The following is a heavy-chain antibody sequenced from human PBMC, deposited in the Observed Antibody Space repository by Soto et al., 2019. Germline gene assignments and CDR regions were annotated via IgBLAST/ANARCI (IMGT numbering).Heavy chain of an antibody. D-gene: IGHD5-12*01. J-gene: IGHJ4*02. CDR2: IYHSGST. V-gene: IGHV4-30-2*01. Sequence: PSETLSLTCAVSGGSISSGGYSWSWIRQPPGKGLEWIGYIYHSGSTYYNPSLKSRVTISVDRSKNQFSLKLSSVTAADTAVYYCARDGLYSGYDYWGQGTLVTVSS. CDR3: ARDGLYSGYDY. CDR1: GGSISSGGYS.